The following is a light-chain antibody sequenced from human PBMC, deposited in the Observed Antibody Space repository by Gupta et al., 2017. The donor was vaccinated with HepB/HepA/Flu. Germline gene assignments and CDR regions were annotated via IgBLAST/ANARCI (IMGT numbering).Light chain of an antibody. Sequence: DIQLTQSPYFLSASVGDRVTITCRASQDIHSYLLWYQQKPGKAPNLLIYTASTVQGGVPSRFSGSGSGTEFTLTISSLQPEDFATYYCQQVNSSPITFGQGTRLDIK. CDR2: TAS. CDR3: QQVNSSPIT. CDR1: QDIHSY. V-gene: IGKV1-9*01. J-gene: IGKJ5*01.